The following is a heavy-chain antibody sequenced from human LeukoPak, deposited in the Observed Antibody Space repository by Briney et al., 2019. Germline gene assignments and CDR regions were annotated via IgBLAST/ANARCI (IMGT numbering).Heavy chain of an antibody. CDR1: GYTFTSYG. V-gene: IGHV1-18*01. CDR3: ARATGSYCSSTSCYLNWFDP. D-gene: IGHD2-2*01. CDR2: ISAYNGNT. Sequence: GASVKVSCTASGYTFTSYGISWVRQAPGQGLEWMGWISAYNGNTNYAQKLQGRVTMTTDTSTSTAYMELRSLRSDDTAVYYCARATGSYCSSTSCYLNWFDPWGQGTLVTVSS. J-gene: IGHJ5*02.